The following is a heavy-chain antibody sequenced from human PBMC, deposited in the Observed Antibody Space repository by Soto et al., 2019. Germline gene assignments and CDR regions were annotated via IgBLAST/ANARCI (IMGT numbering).Heavy chain of an antibody. D-gene: IGHD5-12*01. CDR2: FKSVGAGGTT. CDR1: GLTFSDAW. Sequence: GGSLRLSCTVSGLTFSDAWLNWVRQAPGKGLEWVGRFKSVGAGGTTEYAAPVEGRFTLSRDDLQNTMYLQMNSLKTDDTAVYFCIWESKFYSSWQWGRGTLVTVS. J-gene: IGHJ4*02. V-gene: IGHV3-15*07. CDR3: IWESKFYSSWQ.